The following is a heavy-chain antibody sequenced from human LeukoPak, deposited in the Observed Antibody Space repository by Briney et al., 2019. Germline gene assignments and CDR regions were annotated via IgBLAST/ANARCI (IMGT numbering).Heavy chain of an antibody. CDR3: AKATGTFYYFDY. Sequence: GGSLRLSCAASGFTFSSYWMTWVRQAPGKGLEWVANIKQDGSEKYYVDSVKGLFTISRDNAKSSLFLQMNSLRVEDTAVYYCAKATGTFYYFDYWGQGTLVTVSS. J-gene: IGHJ4*02. V-gene: IGHV3-7*03. CDR1: GFTFSSYW. CDR2: IKQDGSEK. D-gene: IGHD1-1*01.